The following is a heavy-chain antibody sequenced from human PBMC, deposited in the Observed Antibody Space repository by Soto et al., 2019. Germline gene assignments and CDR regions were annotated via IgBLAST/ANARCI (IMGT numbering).Heavy chain of an antibody. Sequence: QVQLVQSGAEVKKPGSSVKVSCKASGGTFSSYAISWVRQAPGQGLEWMGGIIPIFGTANYAQKFQGRVTITADESTSTAYMELSSLRSEDTDVYYCARDLHPGYCSGGSCPLGLAFDIWGQGTMVTVSS. V-gene: IGHV1-69*01. CDR1: GGTFSSYA. CDR3: ARDLHPGYCSGGSCPLGLAFDI. J-gene: IGHJ3*02. CDR2: IIPIFGTA. D-gene: IGHD2-15*01.